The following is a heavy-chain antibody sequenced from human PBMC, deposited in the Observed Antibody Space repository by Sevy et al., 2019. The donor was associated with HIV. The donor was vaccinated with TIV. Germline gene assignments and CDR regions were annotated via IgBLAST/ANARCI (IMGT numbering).Heavy chain of an antibody. D-gene: IGHD3-9*01. V-gene: IGHV3-30*18. CDR2: ISFDGSKK. CDR1: GFTFSRYG. CDR3: AKLDYDILTGNPDY. Sequence: GGSLRLSCAASGFTFSRYGMRWVRQAPGKGLEWVAVISFDGSKKYYGDSVKGRFTISRDNSKNTLYLAMSSLSPEDTAVYYCAKLDYDILTGNPDYWGQGTLVTVSS. J-gene: IGHJ4*02.